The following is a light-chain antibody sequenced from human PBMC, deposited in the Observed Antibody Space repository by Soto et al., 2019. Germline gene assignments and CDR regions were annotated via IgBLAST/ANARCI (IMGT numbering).Light chain of an antibody. J-gene: IGKJ1*01. V-gene: IGKV3-20*01. CDR1: QTVRNNY. CDR2: DAS. Sequence: VSTQSPGTLSLSTGERAPLYCSASQTVRNNYLAWYQQKPGQAPRLLIYDASSRATGIPDRFSGGGSGTDFTLTISSLQPEDFAPYYCLQAYIYPWPFGQVAKVAIK. CDR3: LQAYIYPWP.